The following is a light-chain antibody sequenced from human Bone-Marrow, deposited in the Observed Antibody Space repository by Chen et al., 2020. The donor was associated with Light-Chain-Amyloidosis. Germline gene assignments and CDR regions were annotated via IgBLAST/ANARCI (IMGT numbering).Light chain of an antibody. J-gene: IGLJ3*02. V-gene: IGLV6-57*01. CDR2: EDD. CDR3: QSYQGSSQGV. Sequence: NFMLTQPHSLSESPGKTLIISCTRSSGSIATKYVQWYQQRPGSSPTTVIYEDDQRPSGVPDRFSGSIDRSSNSASLTISGLKTEDEADYYCQSYQGSSQGVFGGGTKLTVL. CDR1: SGSIATKY.